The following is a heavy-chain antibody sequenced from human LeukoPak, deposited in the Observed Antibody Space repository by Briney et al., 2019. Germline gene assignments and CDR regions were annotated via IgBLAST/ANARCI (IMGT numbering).Heavy chain of an antibody. V-gene: IGHV6-1*01. D-gene: IGHD7-27*01. CDR3: AKDQLGPGGLANWFDP. J-gene: IGHJ5*02. CDR2: TYYRSKWYD. CDR1: GDSVSSKTAA. Sequence: SQTLSLTCAISGDSVSSKTAAWNWIRQSPSRGLEWLGRTYYRSKWYDDYAISVKGRITINPDTSKNQFSLQLKFVTPEDTAVYYCAKDQLGPGGLANWFDPWGQGTLVTVSS.